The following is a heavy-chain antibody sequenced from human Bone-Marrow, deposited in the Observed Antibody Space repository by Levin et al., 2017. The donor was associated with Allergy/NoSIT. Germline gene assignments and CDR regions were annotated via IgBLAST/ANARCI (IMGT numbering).Heavy chain of an antibody. CDR3: ARADINPEYSSTWSFDY. J-gene: IGHJ4*02. D-gene: IGHD6-6*01. V-gene: IGHV1-46*01. CDR1: GYTFTNYY. CDR2: INPTGGGT. Sequence: ASVKVSCKASGYTFTNYYIHWVRQAPGQGLEWMGGINPTGGGTNYAQMFQGRATMTRDTSTTTVYMELSSLRVEDTAVYYCARADINPEYSSTWSFDYWGQGTLATVSS.